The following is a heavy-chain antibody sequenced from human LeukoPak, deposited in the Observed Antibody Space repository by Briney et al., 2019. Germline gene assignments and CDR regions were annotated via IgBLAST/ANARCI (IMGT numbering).Heavy chain of an antibody. Sequence: SETLSLTCSVSGGSISSRNYYWGWIRRPPGKGLEWIGSIFYTGNTYYKTSLRSRVTMSVDTSKHQSSLNLSSVTAADMAVYYCSRHVNTFDYWGQGTLVTVSS. CDR2: IFYTGNT. CDR1: GGSISSRNYY. V-gene: IGHV4-39*01. J-gene: IGHJ4*02. CDR3: SRHVNTFDY.